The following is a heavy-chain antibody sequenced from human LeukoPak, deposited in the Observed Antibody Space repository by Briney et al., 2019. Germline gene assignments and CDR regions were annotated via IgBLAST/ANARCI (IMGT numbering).Heavy chain of an antibody. J-gene: IGHJ4*02. CDR1: GFTFNNAW. Sequence: GGSLRLSCAASGFTFNNAWMSWVRLAPGKGLEWVGRIKSKADGGTADYAAPVDDRFTISRDDSENTLYLQMNSLRAEDTAVYYCARDLGARYGGNSGDYWGQGTLVTVSS. D-gene: IGHD4-23*01. CDR2: IKSKADGGTA. CDR3: ARDLGARYGGNSGDY. V-gene: IGHV3-15*01.